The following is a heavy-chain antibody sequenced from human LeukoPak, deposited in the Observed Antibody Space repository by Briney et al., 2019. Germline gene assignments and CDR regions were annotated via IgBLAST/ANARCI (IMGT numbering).Heavy chain of an antibody. CDR3: ASPVGATTGFDY. D-gene: IGHD1-26*01. J-gene: IGHJ4*02. V-gene: IGHV4-38-2*02. CDR1: GGSISGYY. Sequence: SETLSLTCTVSGGSISGYYWGWIRQPPGKGLEWIGSIYHSGSTYYNPSLKSRVTISVDTSKNQFSLKLSSVTAADTAVYYCASPVGATTGFDYWGQGTLVTVSS. CDR2: IYHSGST.